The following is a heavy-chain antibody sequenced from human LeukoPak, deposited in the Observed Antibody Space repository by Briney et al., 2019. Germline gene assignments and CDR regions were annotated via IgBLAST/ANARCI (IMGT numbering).Heavy chain of an antibody. CDR3: ARGYAYGPNYYFDY. CDR2: IYYSGST. CDR1: GGSISNYY. J-gene: IGHJ4*02. V-gene: IGHV4-59*01. Sequence: SETLSLTCSFSGGSISNYYCSWVRQPPGKGLEWIGYIYYSGSTDYNPSLKSRVTISIDTSKNHFSLRLSSVTAADTASYYCARGYAYGPNYYFDYWGQGTLVTVSS. D-gene: IGHD5-18*01.